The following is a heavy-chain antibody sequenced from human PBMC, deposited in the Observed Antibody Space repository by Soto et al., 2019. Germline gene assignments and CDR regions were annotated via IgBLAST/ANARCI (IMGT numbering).Heavy chain of an antibody. CDR1: GDSVSSNSAA. Sequence: SQTLSLTCAISGDSVSSNSAACNWIRQSPSRGLEWLGRTYYRSKWYNDYAVSVKSRITINPDTSKNQFSLQLNSVTPEDTAVYYCARGGAARHFDYYYYYGMDVWGQGTTVTV. J-gene: IGHJ6*02. CDR3: ARGGAARHFDYYYYYGMDV. V-gene: IGHV6-1*01. CDR2: TYYRSKWYN. D-gene: IGHD6-6*01.